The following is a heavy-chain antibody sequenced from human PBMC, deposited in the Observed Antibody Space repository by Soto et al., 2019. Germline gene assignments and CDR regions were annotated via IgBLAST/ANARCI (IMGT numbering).Heavy chain of an antibody. CDR1: GFTFSSYA. D-gene: IGHD3-16*02. CDR3: VTDLRRGDYIWGRYRFTDY. Sequence: EVQLLESGGGLVQPGGSLRLSCAASGFTFSSYAMSWVRQAPGKGLEWVSAISGSGGSTYYADSVKGRFTISRDNSMNTLYLQMNSLRAEDTAVYYCVTDLRRGDYIWGRYRFTDYWGQGTLVTVSS. CDR2: ISGSGGST. J-gene: IGHJ4*02. V-gene: IGHV3-23*01.